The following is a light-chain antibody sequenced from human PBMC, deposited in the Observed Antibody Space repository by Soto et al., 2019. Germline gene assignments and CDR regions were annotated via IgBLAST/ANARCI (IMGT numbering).Light chain of an antibody. CDR3: HQYNNWPLT. CDR1: HSITNI. J-gene: IGKJ4*01. CDR2: DAS. Sequence: EVVMTQSPATLSVSPGERATLSCRASHSITNILAWYQQKPDQAPRLLIFDASTRATGVPARFSGSVFGTEFTLTINSLQSEDFAIYYCHQYNNWPLTFGGGTKVEIK. V-gene: IGKV3-15*01.